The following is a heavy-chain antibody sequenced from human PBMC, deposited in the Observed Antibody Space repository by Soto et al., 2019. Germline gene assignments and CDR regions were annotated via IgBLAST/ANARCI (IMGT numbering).Heavy chain of an antibody. J-gene: IGHJ6*02. D-gene: IGHD3-3*01. Sequence: EVQLVESGGGLVQPGRSLRLSCVGSGFTFEDYVMHWVRQVPGKGLEWVSHISWDGYSIGYAGSVRGRFTISRDNAKNSLFLQMNSLRPEVTALYYCARSWSGSTSGRVDVWGQGTTVTVSS. CDR3: ARSWSGSTSGRVDV. CDR1: GFTFEDYV. V-gene: IGHV3-9*01. CDR2: ISWDGYSI.